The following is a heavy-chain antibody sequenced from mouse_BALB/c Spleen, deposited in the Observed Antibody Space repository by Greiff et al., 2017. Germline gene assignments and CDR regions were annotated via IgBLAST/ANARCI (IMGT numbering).Heavy chain of an antibody. CDR1: GYTFTDYN. CDR2: INPNNGGT. V-gene: IGHV1-18*01. Sequence: EVQLQQSGPELVKPGASVKIPCKASGYTFTDYNMDWVKQSHGKSLEWIGDINPNNGGTIYNQKFKGKATLTVDKSSSTAYMELRSLTSEDTAVYYCARETYYRYEGNAMDYWGQGTSVTVSS. J-gene: IGHJ4*01. CDR3: ARETYYRYEGNAMDY. D-gene: IGHD2-14*01.